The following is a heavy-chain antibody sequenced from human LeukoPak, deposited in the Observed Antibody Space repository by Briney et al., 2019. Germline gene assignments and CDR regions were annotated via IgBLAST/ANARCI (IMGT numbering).Heavy chain of an antibody. Sequence: ASVKVSCKVSGYTLTELSMHWVRQAPGKGLEWMGGFDPEDGEIIYAQKFQGRVTMTEDTSTDTAYMELSSLRSEDTAVYYCARDKRERVYNWFDPWGQGTLVAVSS. CDR2: FDPEDGEI. J-gene: IGHJ5*02. V-gene: IGHV1-24*01. CDR3: ARDKRERVYNWFDP. CDR1: GYTLTELS.